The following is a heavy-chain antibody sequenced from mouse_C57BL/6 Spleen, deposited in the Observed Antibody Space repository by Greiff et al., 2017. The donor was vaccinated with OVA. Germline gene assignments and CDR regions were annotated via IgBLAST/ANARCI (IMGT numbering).Heavy chain of an antibody. J-gene: IGHJ2*01. CDR1: GFTFSSYA. V-gene: IGHV5-4*01. Sequence: EVQLVESGGGLVKPGGSLKLSCAASGFTFSSYAMSWVRQTPEKRLEWVATISDGGSYTYYPDNVKGRFTISRHNAKNNMYLQMSHLKSEDTAMYDCAREGELGGDFDYWGQGTTLTVSS. CDR2: ISDGGSYT. CDR3: AREGELGGDFDY. D-gene: IGHD4-1*01.